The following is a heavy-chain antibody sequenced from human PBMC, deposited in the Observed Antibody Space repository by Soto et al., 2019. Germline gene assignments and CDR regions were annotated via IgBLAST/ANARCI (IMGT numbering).Heavy chain of an antibody. CDR2: INPNSGGT. J-gene: IGHJ6*02. V-gene: IGHV1-2*02. Sequence: ASVKVSCKASGYTFSGYYIHWLRQAPGQGLEWMGWINPNSGGTNYAQKFQGRVTVTRDTPTSTAYMELSRLTADDTAVYYCARSLTEGYCTITGCYTRPLYGMDVWGQGTTVTV. D-gene: IGHD2-2*02. CDR3: ARSLTEGYCTITGCYTRPLYGMDV. CDR1: GYTFSGYY.